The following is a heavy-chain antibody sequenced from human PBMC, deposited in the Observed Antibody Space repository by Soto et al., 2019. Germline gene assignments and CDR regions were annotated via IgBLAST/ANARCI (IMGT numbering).Heavy chain of an antibody. J-gene: IGHJ5*02. Sequence: SETLSLTCTVSGGSISSSSYYWGWIRQPPGKGLEWIGSIYYSGSTYYNPSLKSRVTISVDTSKNQFSLKLSPVTAADTAVYYCARLSDYDFWSGYYVNWFDPWGQGTLVTVSS. V-gene: IGHV4-39*01. CDR2: IYYSGST. CDR1: GGSISSSSYY. CDR3: ARLSDYDFWSGYYVNWFDP. D-gene: IGHD3-3*01.